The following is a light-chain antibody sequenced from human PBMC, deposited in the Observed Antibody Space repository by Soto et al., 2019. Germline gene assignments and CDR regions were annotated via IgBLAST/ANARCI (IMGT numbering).Light chain of an antibody. CDR3: QQSNSYHWT. Sequence: DIQLTQSPSFLSASVGDRVTITCRASQGISSYLAWYQQKPGKAPKLLIYAASTLQSGVPSRFSGSGSGTEFTLTLSSLLPEDFETFYCQQSNSYHWTFGQGTKVEIK. CDR1: QGISSY. J-gene: IGKJ1*01. CDR2: AAS. V-gene: IGKV1-9*01.